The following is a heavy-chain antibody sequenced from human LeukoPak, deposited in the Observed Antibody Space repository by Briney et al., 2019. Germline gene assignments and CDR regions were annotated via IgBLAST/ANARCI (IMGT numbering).Heavy chain of an antibody. J-gene: IGHJ5*02. D-gene: IGHD3-10*01. CDR3: ARVGFYYGSGRPSNWFDP. CDR2: INHSGST. Sequence: PSETLSLTCAVYGGSFSGYYWSWIRQPPGKGLEWVGEINHSGSTNYNPSLKSRVTISVDTSKNQFSLKLSSVTAADTAVYYCARVGFYYGSGRPSNWFDPWGQGTLVTVSS. V-gene: IGHV4-34*01. CDR1: GGSFSGYY.